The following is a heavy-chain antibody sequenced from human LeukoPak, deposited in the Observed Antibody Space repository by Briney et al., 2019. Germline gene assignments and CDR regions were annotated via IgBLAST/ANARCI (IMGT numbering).Heavy chain of an antibody. CDR1: GFTFSSYA. CDR3: AEDIDSFGQSQLLGFDY. J-gene: IGHJ4*02. V-gene: IGHV3-23*01. D-gene: IGHD2-2*01. CDR2: ISGSGDSR. Sequence: KSGGSLRLSCAASGFTFSSYAMSWVRQAPGKGLEWVSGISGSGDSRYYADSVKGRFTISRDNSKNTLFLQMHSLRADDTAVYFCAEDIDSFGQSQLLGFDYWGQGTLVTVSS.